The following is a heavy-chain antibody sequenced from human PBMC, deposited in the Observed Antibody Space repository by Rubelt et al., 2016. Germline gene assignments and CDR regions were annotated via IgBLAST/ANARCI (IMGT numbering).Heavy chain of an antibody. CDR3: ARDISLDY. CDR1: GFTFNHSW. J-gene: IGHJ4*02. CDR2: INSDGSST. D-gene: IGHD3-3*02. V-gene: IGHV3-74*01. Sequence: EVQLLESGGGLVKPGGTLRLSCAASGFTFNHSWMSWVRQAPGKGLEWVSRINSDGSSTSYADSVKGRLTISRDNAKNTLYLQMNSLRAEDTAVYYCARDISLDYWGQGSLVTVSS.